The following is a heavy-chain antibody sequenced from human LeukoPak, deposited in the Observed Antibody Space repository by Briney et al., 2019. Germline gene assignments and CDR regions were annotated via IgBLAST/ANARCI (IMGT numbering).Heavy chain of an antibody. CDR3: ASSISSSLGYYYYMDV. V-gene: IGHV4-39*01. D-gene: IGHD6-6*01. CDR2: IYYSGST. Sequence: SETLSLTCTVSGGSISSSSYYWGWIRQPPGKGLEWIGSIYYSGSTYYNPSLKSRVTISVDTSKNQFSLKLSSVTAADTAVYYCASSISSSLGYYYYMDVWGKETTVTISS. J-gene: IGHJ6*03. CDR1: GGSISSSSYY.